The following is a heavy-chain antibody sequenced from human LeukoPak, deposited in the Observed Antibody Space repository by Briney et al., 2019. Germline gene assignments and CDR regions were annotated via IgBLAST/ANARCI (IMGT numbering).Heavy chain of an antibody. CDR2: ISSSSSTI. Sequence: GGSLRLSCAASGFTFSSYTMTWVRQAPGKGLEWVSYISSSSSTIYYADSVKGRFTISRDNAQNSLCLQMNSLRDEDTAVYYCARDRYHRYCDLWGRGTLLTVSS. CDR1: GFTFSSYT. CDR3: ARDRYHRYCDL. J-gene: IGHJ2*01. V-gene: IGHV3-48*02. D-gene: IGHD2-2*01.